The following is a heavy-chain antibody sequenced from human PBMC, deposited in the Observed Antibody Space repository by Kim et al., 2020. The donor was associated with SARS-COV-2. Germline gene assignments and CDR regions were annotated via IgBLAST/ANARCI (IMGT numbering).Heavy chain of an antibody. CDR1: GGSFSGYY. J-gene: IGHJ6*02. D-gene: IGHD2-2*01. CDR3: AREMVFELSVVPAEPYYYGMDV. V-gene: IGHV4-34*01. Sequence: SETLSLTCAVYGGSFSGYYWSWIRQPPGKGLEWIGEINHSGSTNYNPSLKSRVTISVDTSKNQFSLKLSSVTAADTAVYYCAREMVFELSVVPAEPYYYGMDVWGQGTTVTVSS. CDR2: INHSGST.